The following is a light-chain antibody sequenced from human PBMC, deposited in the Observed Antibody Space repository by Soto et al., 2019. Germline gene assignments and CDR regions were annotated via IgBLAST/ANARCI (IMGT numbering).Light chain of an antibody. CDR3: SSYTDRQSYL. CDR1: SSDIGPYNY. CDR2: EVS. Sequence: QSALTQPASVSGSPGQSITISCTGTSSDIGPYNYVSWYQQLPGKAPKLLIFEVSNRPSGVSTRFSGSKSGNTASLIISGLQAEDEADYYCSSYTDRQSYLFGTGTKVTVL. J-gene: IGLJ1*01. V-gene: IGLV2-14*01.